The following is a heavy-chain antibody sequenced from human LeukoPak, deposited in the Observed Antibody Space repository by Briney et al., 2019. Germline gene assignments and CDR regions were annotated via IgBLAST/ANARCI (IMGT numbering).Heavy chain of an antibody. CDR2: ISYDGSNK. CDR1: GFTFSSYG. Sequence: GGSLRLSCAASGFTFSSYGMHWVRQAPGKGLEWVAVISYDGSNKYYADSVKGRFTISRDNSKNTLYQQMNSLRAEDTAVYYCAKDFPNSSSWYPDYWGQGTLVTVSS. D-gene: IGHD6-13*01. J-gene: IGHJ4*02. CDR3: AKDFPNSSSWYPDY. V-gene: IGHV3-30*18.